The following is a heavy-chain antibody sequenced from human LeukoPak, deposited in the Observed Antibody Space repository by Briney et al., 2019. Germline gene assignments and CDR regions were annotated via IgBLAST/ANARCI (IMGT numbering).Heavy chain of an antibody. CDR3: AKATFGGVIVSPGY. J-gene: IGHJ4*02. Sequence: GRSLRLSCAASGFTFSSYGMHWVRQAPGKGLERVAVISYDGSNKYYVDSVKGRFTISRDNSKNTLYLQMNSLRAEDTAVYYCAKATFGGVIVSPGYWGQGTLVTVSS. CDR2: ISYDGSNK. D-gene: IGHD3-16*02. V-gene: IGHV3-30*18. CDR1: GFTFSSYG.